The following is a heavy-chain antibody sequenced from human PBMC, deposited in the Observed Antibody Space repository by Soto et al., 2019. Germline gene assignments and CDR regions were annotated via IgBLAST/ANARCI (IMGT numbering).Heavy chain of an antibody. V-gene: IGHV4-59*01. D-gene: IGHD2-2*01. J-gene: IGHJ3*02. CDR2: IYYSGST. CDR1: GGSISSYY. Sequence: SETLSLTCTVSGGSISSYYWSWIRQPPGKGLEWIGYIYYSGSTNYNPSLKSRVTISEDTSKNQFSLKLSSVTAADTAVYYCARGRGGWFINQLLNAFDIWGQGTMVTVSS. CDR3: ARGRGGWFINQLLNAFDI.